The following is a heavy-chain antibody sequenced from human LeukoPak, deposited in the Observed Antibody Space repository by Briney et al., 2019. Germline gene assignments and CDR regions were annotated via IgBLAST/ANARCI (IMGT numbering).Heavy chain of an antibody. V-gene: IGHV4-59*01. CDR2: INYSGST. CDR3: ARTLRAYSYGPFDY. Sequence: PSETLSLTCTVSGGSISSYYWSWIRQPPGKGLEWIGYINYSGSTDYNPSLKSRVTVSVDTSKNQFSLKLSSVTAADTAVYYCARTLRAYSYGPFDYWGQGTLVTVSS. D-gene: IGHD5-18*01. CDR1: GGSISSYY. J-gene: IGHJ4*02.